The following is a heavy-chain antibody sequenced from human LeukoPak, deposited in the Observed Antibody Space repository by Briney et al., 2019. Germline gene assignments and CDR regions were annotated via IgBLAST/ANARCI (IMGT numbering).Heavy chain of an antibody. CDR2: ISTSSSYI. Sequence: PGGSLRLSCAASGFTFSSYEMNWVRQAPGKGLEWVSYISTSSSYIYYADSVKGRFTISRDNAKNSLYLQMNSLRAEDTAVYYCARDFMITFGGVPVAFDIWGQGTMVTVSS. J-gene: IGHJ3*02. CDR3: ARDFMITFGGVPVAFDI. D-gene: IGHD3-16*01. CDR1: GFTFSSYE. V-gene: IGHV3-21*05.